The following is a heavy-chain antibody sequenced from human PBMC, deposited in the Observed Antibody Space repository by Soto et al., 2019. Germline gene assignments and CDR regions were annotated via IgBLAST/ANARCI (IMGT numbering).Heavy chain of an antibody. J-gene: IGHJ4*02. D-gene: IGHD3-22*01. CDR2: IWYDGSNK. Sequence: GGSLRLSCAASGFTFSSYGMHWVRQAPGKGLEWVAVIWYDGSNKYYADSVKGRFTISRDNSKNTLYLQMNSLRAEDTAVYYCARGAYYYDSSGYAAGYWGQGTLVTVSS. V-gene: IGHV3-33*01. CDR1: GFTFSSYG. CDR3: ARGAYYYDSSGYAAGY.